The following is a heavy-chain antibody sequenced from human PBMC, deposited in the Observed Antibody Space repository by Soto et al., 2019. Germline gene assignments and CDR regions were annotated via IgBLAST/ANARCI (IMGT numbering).Heavy chain of an antibody. J-gene: IGHJ4*02. CDR1: GYRFTTYG. V-gene: IGHV1-18*01. Sequence: ASVKVSCKVSGYRFTTYGINWVRQAPGQGLEWVGWFNPDNQDTNYAQKFQDRVSLTTDSSTNTAYMELRDLRSDDTAVYYCARVRFGDPFDFWGQGSLVTVSS. CDR2: FNPDNQDT. D-gene: IGHD3-16*01. CDR3: ARVRFGDPFDF.